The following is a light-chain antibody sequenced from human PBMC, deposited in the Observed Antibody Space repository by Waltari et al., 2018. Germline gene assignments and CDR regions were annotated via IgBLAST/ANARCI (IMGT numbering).Light chain of an antibody. CDR1: QSVLYSSNNKNY. Sequence: DIVMTKSPDSLAVSLGERATINCKSSQSVLYSSNNKNYLAWYQQKPGQPPKLLIYWASTRESGVPDRFSGSGSGTDFTLTISSLQAEDVAVYYCQQYYNPPYTFGQGTKLEIK. CDR3: QQYYNPPYT. V-gene: IGKV4-1*01. CDR2: WAS. J-gene: IGKJ2*01.